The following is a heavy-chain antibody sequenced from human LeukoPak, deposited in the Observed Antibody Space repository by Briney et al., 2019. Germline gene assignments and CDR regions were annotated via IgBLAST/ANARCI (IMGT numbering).Heavy chain of an antibody. V-gene: IGHV4-59*13. CDR1: GGSISSYY. Sequence: TASETLSLTCTVSGGSISSYYWSWIRQPPGKGLEWIGYIYYSGSTNYNPSLKSRVTISVDTSKNQFSLKLSSVTAADTAVYYCARGVVVPAAVLYYGMDVWGQGTTVTVSS. CDR2: IYYSGST. CDR3: ARGVVVPAAVLYYGMDV. D-gene: IGHD2-2*01. J-gene: IGHJ6*02.